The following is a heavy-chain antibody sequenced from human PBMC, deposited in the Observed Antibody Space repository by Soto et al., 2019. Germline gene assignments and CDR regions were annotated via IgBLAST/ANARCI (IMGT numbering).Heavy chain of an antibody. CDR2: IYYSGST. V-gene: IGHV4-59*01. Sequence: QVQLQESGPGLVKPSETLSLTCTVPGGSISSYYWSWIRQPPGKGLEWIGYIYYSGSTNYNPSLKRRVTISVDTSKNQFSLKLSSVTAADTAVYYCARGSVGNYYDSSGYSELDYWGQGTLVTVSS. CDR1: GGSISSYY. J-gene: IGHJ4*02. D-gene: IGHD3-22*01. CDR3: ARGSVGNYYDSSGYSELDY.